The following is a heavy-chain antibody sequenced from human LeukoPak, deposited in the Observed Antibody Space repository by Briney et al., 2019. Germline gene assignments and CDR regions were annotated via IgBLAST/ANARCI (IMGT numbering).Heavy chain of an antibody. D-gene: IGHD3-22*01. CDR3: ARARDTYYYDSSGYFDY. Sequence: SETLSLTCTVSGGSISSSSYYWGWIRQPPGKGLEWIGSIYYSGSTYYNPSLKSRVTISVDTSKNQFSLKLSSVTAADTAVYYCARARDTYYYDSSGYFDYWGQGTLVTVSS. V-gene: IGHV4-39*01. CDR1: GGSISSSSYY. CDR2: IYYSGST. J-gene: IGHJ4*02.